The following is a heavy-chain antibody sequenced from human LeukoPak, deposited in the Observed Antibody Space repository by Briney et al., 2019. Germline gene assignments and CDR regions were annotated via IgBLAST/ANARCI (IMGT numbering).Heavy chain of an antibody. J-gene: IGHJ4*02. CDR3: TRGLQSGGYTDY. CDR1: GYSITSGYY. D-gene: IGHD3-22*01. V-gene: IGHV4-38-2*01. CDR2: IYHSGST. Sequence: PSETLSLTCAVSGYSITSGYYWGWIRQPPGKGLEWIGSIYHSGSTYYKSSLKSRVTISVDTSKNQFSLRVTSVTVADTAMYYCTRGLQSGGYTDYWGQGTLVTVSS.